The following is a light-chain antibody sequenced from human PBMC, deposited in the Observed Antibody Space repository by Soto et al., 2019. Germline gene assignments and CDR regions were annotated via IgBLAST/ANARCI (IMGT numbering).Light chain of an antibody. V-gene: IGLV2-14*01. CDR2: XXX. Sequence: QSALTQPASVSGSPGQSITISCTGTSSDIGGYNYVSWYQQHPGKAPKLMXXXXXXXXXXXXXXXXGSKSGNTASLTISGXXXXXXXXYYCSSYTSSSVVFGGGTKVTVL. CDR1: SSDIGGYNY. J-gene: IGLJ2*01. CDR3: SSYTSSSVV.